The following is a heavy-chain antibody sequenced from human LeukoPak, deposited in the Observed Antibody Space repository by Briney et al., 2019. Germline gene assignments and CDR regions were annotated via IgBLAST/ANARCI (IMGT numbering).Heavy chain of an antibody. D-gene: IGHD3-10*01. V-gene: IGHV1-2*06. J-gene: IGHJ4*02. CDR1: GYTFTGYY. CDR3: ARDYYGSGSYSSWYFDY. Sequence: ASVKVSCKASGYTFTGYYMHLVRQAPGQGLEWMGRINPNSGGTNYVQKFQGRVTMTRDTSISTAYMELSRLRSDDTAVYYCARDYYGSGSYSSWYFDYWGQGTLVTVSS. CDR2: INPNSGGT.